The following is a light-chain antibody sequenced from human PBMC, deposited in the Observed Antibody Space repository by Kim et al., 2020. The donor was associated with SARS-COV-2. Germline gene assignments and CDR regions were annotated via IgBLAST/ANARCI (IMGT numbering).Light chain of an antibody. Sequence: LAPGDMATLSCRASQSIRTHLAWYQQRPGQTPRLLIDAASNRATGIPARFSGSGSGTDFTLTISGLEPEDFAIYYCHQRNSWPLTFGPGTKVDIK. V-gene: IGKV3-11*01. CDR3: HQRNSWPLT. J-gene: IGKJ3*01. CDR2: AAS. CDR1: QSIRTH.